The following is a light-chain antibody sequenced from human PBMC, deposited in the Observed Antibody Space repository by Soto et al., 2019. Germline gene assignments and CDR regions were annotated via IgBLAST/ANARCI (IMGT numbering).Light chain of an antibody. V-gene: IGLV3-27*01. CDR1: VLAKKY. Sequence: SYELTQPSSVSVSPGQTARITCSGDVLAKKYARWFQQKPGQAPVLVIYKDSERPSGIPERFSGSSSETTVTLTISGAQVEDEADYYCYSAADINVLFGGGTKVTVL. CDR3: YSAADINVL. J-gene: IGLJ2*01. CDR2: KDS.